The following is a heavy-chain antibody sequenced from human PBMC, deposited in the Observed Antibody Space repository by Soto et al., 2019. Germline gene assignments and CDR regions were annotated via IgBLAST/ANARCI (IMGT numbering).Heavy chain of an antibody. CDR2: IIPIFGTA. V-gene: IGHV1-69*13. Sequence: SVKVSCKASGGTFSSYAISWVRQAPGQGLEWMGGIIPIFGTANYAQKFQGRVTITADESTSTAYMELSSPRSEDTAVYYCARGPMVYANNWFDPWGQGTLVTVSS. CDR3: ARGPMVYANNWFDP. D-gene: IGHD2-8*01. J-gene: IGHJ5*02. CDR1: GGTFSSYA.